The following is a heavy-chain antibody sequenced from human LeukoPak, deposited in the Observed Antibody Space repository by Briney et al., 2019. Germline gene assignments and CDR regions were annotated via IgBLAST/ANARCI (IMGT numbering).Heavy chain of an antibody. CDR3: AELGITMIGGV. CDR1: GFTFSSYE. CDR2: ISSSGSTI. V-gene: IGHV3-48*03. J-gene: IGHJ6*04. D-gene: IGHD3-10*02. Sequence: GGSLRLSCAASGFTFSSYEMNWVRQDPGKGLEWVSYISSSGSTIYYADSVKGRFTISRDNAKNSLYLQMNSLRAEDTAVYYCAELGITMIGGVWGKGTTVTISS.